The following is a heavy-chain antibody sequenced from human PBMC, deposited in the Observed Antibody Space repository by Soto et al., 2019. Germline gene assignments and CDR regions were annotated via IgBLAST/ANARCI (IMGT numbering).Heavy chain of an antibody. Sequence: TGGSLRLSCAASGFMCSNHGMHWVRQAPGKGLEWVAVIWSDGNNRYYADSVKGRFTISRDNSKNTLYLQMNSLRAEDTAVYYCVRGDNWNDEASDYWGQGTLVTVSS. D-gene: IGHD1-1*01. CDR2: IWSDGNNR. J-gene: IGHJ4*02. V-gene: IGHV3-33*01. CDR1: GFMCSNHG. CDR3: VRGDNWNDEASDY.